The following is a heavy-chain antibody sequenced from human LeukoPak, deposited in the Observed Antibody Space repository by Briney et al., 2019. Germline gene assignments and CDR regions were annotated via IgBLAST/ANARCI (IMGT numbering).Heavy chain of an antibody. V-gene: IGHV4-4*09. CDR2: IFTSGRT. CDR1: GGSISSYC. Sequence: SETLSLTCTVSGGSISSYCWSWVRQSPGKGLEWIGYIFTSGRTDYNPSLKSRVTMSVDTSKNQLSMELRFLTAADTAVYYCARSGYYMDVWGKGTTVTVSS. J-gene: IGHJ6*03. CDR3: ARSGYYMDV.